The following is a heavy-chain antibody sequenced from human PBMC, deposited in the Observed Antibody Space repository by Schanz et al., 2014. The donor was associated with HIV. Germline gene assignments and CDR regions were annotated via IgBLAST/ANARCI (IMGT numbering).Heavy chain of an antibody. CDR3: AANNYYGSGSHSA. V-gene: IGHV1-69*06. Sequence: QVQLVQSGAEVKKPGSSVKVSCQASGGTFSGHGISWVRQAPGQGLEWMGGIIPIYGTTNDAQKFQGRVTMTRDTSTSTAYMELSSLRSEDTAMYYCAANNYYGSGSHSAWGQGTLVTVST. CDR2: IIPIYGTT. CDR1: GGTFSGHG. J-gene: IGHJ5*02. D-gene: IGHD3-10*01.